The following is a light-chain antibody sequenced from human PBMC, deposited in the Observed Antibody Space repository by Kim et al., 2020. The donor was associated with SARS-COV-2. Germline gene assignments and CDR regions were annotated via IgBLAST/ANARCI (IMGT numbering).Light chain of an antibody. Sequence: EIVMTQSPATLSVSPGGRATLSCRASQSVSSNLAWYQQKPGQAPRLLISGASTRATGIPARFSGSGSGTEFTLTISSLQSEDFAVYFCQQDNDWPPGTFGQGTKVDIK. CDR3: QQDNDWPPGT. V-gene: IGKV3-15*01. CDR1: QSVSSN. CDR2: GAS. J-gene: IGKJ1*01.